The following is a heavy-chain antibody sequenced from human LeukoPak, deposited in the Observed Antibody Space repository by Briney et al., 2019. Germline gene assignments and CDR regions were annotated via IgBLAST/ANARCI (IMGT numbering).Heavy chain of an antibody. D-gene: IGHD6-13*01. CDR3: ARGSSWDLPFDY. V-gene: IGHV3-9*01. CDR2: ISWNSGSI. J-gene: IGHJ4*02. CDR1: GFTFDDYA. Sequence: GGSLRLSCAASGFTFDDYAVHWVRQAPGKGLEWVSGISWNSGSIGYADSVKGRFTISRDNAKNSLYLQMNSLRAEDTALYYCARGSSWDLPFDYWGQGTLVTVSS.